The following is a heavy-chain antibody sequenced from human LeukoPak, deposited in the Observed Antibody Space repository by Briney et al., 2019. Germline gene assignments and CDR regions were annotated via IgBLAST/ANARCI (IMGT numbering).Heavy chain of an antibody. D-gene: IGHD5/OR15-5a*01. CDR1: GGSISSGGYY. V-gene: IGHV4-31*03. J-gene: IGHJ5*02. CDR2: IYYSGST. Sequence: SETLYLTCTVSGGSISSGGYYWSWIRQHPGKGLEWIGYIYYSGSTYYNPSLKSRVTISVDTSKNQFSLKLSSVTAADTAVYYCARVSLRNWFDPWGQGTLVTVAS. CDR3: ARVSLRNWFDP.